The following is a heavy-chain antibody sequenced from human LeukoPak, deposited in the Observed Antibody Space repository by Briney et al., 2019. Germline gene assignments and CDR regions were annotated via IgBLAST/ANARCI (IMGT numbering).Heavy chain of an antibody. Sequence: GASVKVSCKASGYTFTSYGISWVRQAPGQGLEWMGWISAYNGNTNYAQKLQGRVTMTTDTSTSTAYMELRSLRSDDTAVYYCASKTSLATPRGAFDIWGQGTMVTVSS. V-gene: IGHV1-18*01. J-gene: IGHJ3*02. CDR2: ISAYNGNT. CDR1: GYTFTSYG. CDR3: ASKTSLATPRGAFDI.